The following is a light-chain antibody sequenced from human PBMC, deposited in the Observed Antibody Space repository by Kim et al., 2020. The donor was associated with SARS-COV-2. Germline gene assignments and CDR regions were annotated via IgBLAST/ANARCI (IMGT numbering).Light chain of an antibody. CDR2: EAS. Sequence: EIVLTQSPAPLSLFPGERASLSCRASQNVGTSLVWYQQKVGQAPRLLIYEASKRATDIPAKFSGSGSGTDFTLTISSLESEDFAVYYCHQRRDWPLTFGGGTKVDIK. CDR3: HQRRDWPLT. J-gene: IGKJ4*01. V-gene: IGKV3-11*01. CDR1: QNVGTS.